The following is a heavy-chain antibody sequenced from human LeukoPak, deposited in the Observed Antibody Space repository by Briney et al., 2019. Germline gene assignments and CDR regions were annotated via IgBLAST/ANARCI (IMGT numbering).Heavy chain of an antibody. CDR2: IYYGGNT. D-gene: IGHD1-1*01. CDR3: ARLTRRSGNYFDY. J-gene: IGHJ4*02. V-gene: IGHV4-61*01. CDR1: GDSVSSSNYY. Sequence: SETLSLTCAVSGDSVSSSNYYWSWIRQPPGKGLEWIGYIYYGGNTDYNPSLQSRVTISVDTSKSQFSLKLSSVTAADAAVYYCARLTRRSGNYFDYWGQGTLVTVSS.